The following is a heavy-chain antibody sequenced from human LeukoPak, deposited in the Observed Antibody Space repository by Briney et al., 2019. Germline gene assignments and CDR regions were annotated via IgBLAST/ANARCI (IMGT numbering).Heavy chain of an antibody. CDR1: GFTFSSYG. J-gene: IGHJ4*02. Sequence: GGSLRLSCAASGFTFSSYGMSWVRQAPGKGLEWVSGINWNGGSTGYADSVKGRFTISRDNAKNSLYLQMNSLRAEDTAVYYCARDKLYGGKGLDYWGQGTLVTVSS. D-gene: IGHD4-23*01. CDR2: INWNGGST. CDR3: ARDKLYGGKGLDY. V-gene: IGHV3-20*04.